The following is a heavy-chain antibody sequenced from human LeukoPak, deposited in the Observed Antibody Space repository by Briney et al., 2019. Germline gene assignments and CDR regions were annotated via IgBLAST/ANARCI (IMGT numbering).Heavy chain of an antibody. CDR3: ARASVVAIASYFDY. J-gene: IGHJ4*02. D-gene: IGHD3-22*01. CDR1: GGSFSGYY. CDR2: INHSGST. V-gene: IGHV4-34*01. Sequence: PSETLSLTCAVYGGSFSGYYWSWIRQPPGKGLEWIGEINHSGSTNYNPSLKSRVTISVDTSKNQFSLKLSSVTAADTAVYYCARASVVAIASYFDYWGQGTLVTVSS.